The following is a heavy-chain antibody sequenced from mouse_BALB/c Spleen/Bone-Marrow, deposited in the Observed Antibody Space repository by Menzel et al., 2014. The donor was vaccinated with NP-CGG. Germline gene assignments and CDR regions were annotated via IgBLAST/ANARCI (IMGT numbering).Heavy chain of an antibody. CDR3: ARPSQLGLPYYFYY. CDR2: INPYNDGT. V-gene: IGHV1-14*01. CDR1: GYTFTSYV. D-gene: IGHD3-1*01. Sequence: EVKLQESGPELVKPWASVNTSCKASGYTFTSYVMHWVKQKPGQGLEWIGYINPYNDGTKYNEKFKGKATLTSDKSSSTAYMELSSLTSEDSAVYCCARPSQLGLPYYFYYCGRGTTLTISS. J-gene: IGHJ2*01.